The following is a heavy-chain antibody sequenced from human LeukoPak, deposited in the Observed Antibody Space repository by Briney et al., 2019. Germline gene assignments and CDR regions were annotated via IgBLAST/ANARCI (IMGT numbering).Heavy chain of an antibody. J-gene: IGHJ3*02. CDR2: IDHSGST. D-gene: IGHD3-9*01. V-gene: IGHV4-34*01. CDR1: GGPFSGYY. CDR3: GAYDILTDAFDI. Sequence: SETLSLTCAVYGGPFSGYYWTWIRQSPGRGLEWIGEIDHSGSTKYKWSLESRVTISVHTSKNQFSLKLSSVTAADTAVYYCGAYDILTDAFDIWGQGTMVTVSS.